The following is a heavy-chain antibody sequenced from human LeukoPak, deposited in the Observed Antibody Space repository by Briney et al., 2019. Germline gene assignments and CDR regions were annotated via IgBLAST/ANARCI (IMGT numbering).Heavy chain of an antibody. CDR1: GGTFSSYA. J-gene: IGHJ3*02. CDR3: ARALRRDGYNYSDVFDI. Sequence: SVKVSCKASGGTFSSYAISWVRQAPGQGLEWMGGIIPIFGTANYAQKFQGRVTITTDESTSTAYMELSSLRSEDTAVYYCARALRRDGYNYSDVFDIWGQGTMVTVSS. V-gene: IGHV1-69*05. CDR2: IIPIFGTA. D-gene: IGHD5-24*01.